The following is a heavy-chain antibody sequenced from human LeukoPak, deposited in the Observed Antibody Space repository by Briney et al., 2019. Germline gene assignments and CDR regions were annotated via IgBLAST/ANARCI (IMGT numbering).Heavy chain of an antibody. CDR3: ATDQRYAFDY. CDR2: IRTTAEGAKYA. J-gene: IGHJ4*02. Sequence: PGRSLRLSCATSGFSFTDYPMNWVRQVPGKGLEWISNIRTTAEGAKYAYYADSVKGRVTISRDDGKNTLYLHMNSLRDDDTAVYYCATDQRYAFDYWGQGILVTVSS. CDR1: GFSFTDYP. V-gene: IGHV3-48*02. D-gene: IGHD3-9*01.